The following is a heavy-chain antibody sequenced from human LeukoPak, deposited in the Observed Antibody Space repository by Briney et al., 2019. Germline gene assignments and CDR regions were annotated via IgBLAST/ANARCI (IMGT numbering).Heavy chain of an antibody. V-gene: IGHV4-34*01. CDR3: ARGGYGGFLDP. CDR1: GGSFSGYH. J-gene: IGHJ5*02. D-gene: IGHD4-23*01. Sequence: SETLSLTCAVYGGSFSGYHWSWIRQPPGKGLEWIGENNHSGSTNYNPSLKSRVTISVDTSKNQFSLKLSSVTAADTAVYYCARGGYGGFLDPWGQGTLVTVSS. CDR2: NNHSGST.